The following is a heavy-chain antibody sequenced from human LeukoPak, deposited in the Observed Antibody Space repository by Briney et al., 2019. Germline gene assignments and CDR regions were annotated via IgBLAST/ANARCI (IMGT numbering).Heavy chain of an antibody. CDR3: AKEVHGRYSSSWSPFDY. CDR1: GFTFSSYA. D-gene: IGHD6-13*01. V-gene: IGHV3-23*01. Sequence: GGSPRLSCAASGFTFSSYAMSWVRQAPGKGLEWVSAISGSGGSTYYADSVKGRFTISRDNSKNTLYLQMNSLRAEDTAVYYCAKEVHGRYSSSWSPFDYWGQGTLVTVSS. J-gene: IGHJ4*02. CDR2: ISGSGGST.